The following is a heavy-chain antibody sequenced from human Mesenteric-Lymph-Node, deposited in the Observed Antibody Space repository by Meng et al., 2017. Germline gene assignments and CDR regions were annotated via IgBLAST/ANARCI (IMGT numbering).Heavy chain of an antibody. CDR3: ARGESAVAAWYFDL. D-gene: IGHD3-16*01. CDR2: VFSSGST. V-gene: IGHV4-61*02. J-gene: IGHJ2*01. CDR1: GGSITTDSNY. Sequence: SETLSLTCTVSGGSITTDSNYWNWIRQPAGKGLEWIGRVFSSGSTNYNPSLKSRVSISLDTSKTQFSLQLTSVTAADTAVYYCARGESAVAAWYFDLWGRGTLVTVSS.